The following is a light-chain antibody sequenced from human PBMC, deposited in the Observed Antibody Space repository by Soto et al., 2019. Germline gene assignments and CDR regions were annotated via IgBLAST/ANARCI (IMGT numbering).Light chain of an antibody. V-gene: IGKV2-28*01. Sequence: DIVMTQSPLSLPVTPGEPASISCRSIQILLHSNGYNYLDWYLQKPGQAPKLLIYTASTLKSGVPSRFTGGGSGTEFTLTISGLQAVDFATYYCQEYSGYSRAFGQGTKVDIK. CDR2: TAS. CDR1: QILLHSNGYNY. J-gene: IGKJ1*01. CDR3: QEYSGYSRA.